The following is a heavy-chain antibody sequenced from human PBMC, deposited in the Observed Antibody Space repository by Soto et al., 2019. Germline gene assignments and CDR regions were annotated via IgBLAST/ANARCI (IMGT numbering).Heavy chain of an antibody. CDR1: GYSFTDYH. D-gene: IGHD2-8*01. J-gene: IGHJ6*02. V-gene: IGHV1-2*04. CDR2: INPKRGGT. Sequence: ASVKVSCKASGYSFTDYHFHWVRQAPGRGLEWLGRINPKRGGTSTAQKFQGWVTMTTDTSISTASMELTRLTSDDTAIYYCARGDSTDCSNGVCSFFYNHDMDVWGQGTTVTVS. CDR3: ARGDSTDCSNGVCSFFYNHDMDV.